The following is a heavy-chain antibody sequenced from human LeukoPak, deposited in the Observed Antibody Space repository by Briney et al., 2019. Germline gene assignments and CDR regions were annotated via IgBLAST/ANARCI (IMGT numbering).Heavy chain of an antibody. CDR1: GDSIFTYY. CDR3: ARENSGWSNLYFDL. D-gene: IGHD6-19*01. V-gene: IGHV4-59*12. Sequence: PSETLSLTCTVSGDSIFTYYWSWIRQPPGKGLGWIGYIYDTVITNYNPSLKSRLTISVDTSKNQFSLKLSSVTAADTAVYYCARENSGWSNLYFDLWGRGTPVTVSS. J-gene: IGHJ2*01. CDR2: IYDTVIT.